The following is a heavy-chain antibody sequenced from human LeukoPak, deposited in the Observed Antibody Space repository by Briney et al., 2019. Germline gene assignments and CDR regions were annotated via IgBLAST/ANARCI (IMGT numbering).Heavy chain of an antibody. CDR1: GFTFSSYG. CDR2: IWNDGSNK. D-gene: IGHD2-8*01. J-gene: IGHJ4*02. Sequence: TGGSLRLSCAASGFTFSSYGMHWVRQAPGKGLEWLAVIWNDGSNKYYADSVKGRFTISRDNSQNTLYLQMNSLRADDTAIYYCARWQCTSGTCHSVYFFDYWGQGAQATVSS. CDR3: ARWQCTSGTCHSVYFFDY. V-gene: IGHV3-33*08.